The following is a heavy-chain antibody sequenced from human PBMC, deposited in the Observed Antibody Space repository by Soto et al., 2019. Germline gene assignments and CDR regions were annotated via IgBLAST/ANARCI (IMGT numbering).Heavy chain of an antibody. J-gene: IGHJ6*03. CDR2: ISGSGGST. CDR1: GFTFSSYA. V-gene: IGHV3-23*01. CDR3: VKGGNVGSSSPYYYYYYMDV. D-gene: IGHD6-6*01. Sequence: GGSLRLSCAASGFTFSSYAMSWVRQAPGKGLEWVSAISGSGGSTYYADSVKGRFTISRDNSKNTLYLQMNSLRAEDTAVYYCVKGGNVGSSSPYYYYYYMDVWGKGTTVTVSS.